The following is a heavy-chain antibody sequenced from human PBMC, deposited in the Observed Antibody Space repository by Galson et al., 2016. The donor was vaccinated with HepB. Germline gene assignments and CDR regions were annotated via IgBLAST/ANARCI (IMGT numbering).Heavy chain of an antibody. V-gene: IGHV6-1*01. CDR1: GDSVSSHSAG. J-gene: IGHJ4*02. D-gene: IGHD4-23*01. CDR2: TYYRSNWHN. Sequence: CAISGDSVSSHSAGWYWIRQTPSRGLECLGRTYYRSNWHNDYAESVKSRITINPDTSKNQFSLHLNSVTPEDTAVYYCARDEPVVQYYFDYWGQGTLVTVSS. CDR3: ARDEPVVQYYFDY.